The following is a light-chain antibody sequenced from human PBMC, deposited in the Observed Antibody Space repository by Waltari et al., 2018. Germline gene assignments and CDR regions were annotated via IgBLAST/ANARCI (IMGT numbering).Light chain of an antibody. CDR2: DVN. CDR1: SSDVGGYDY. Sequence: QSALTQPASVSGSPGQSITISCTGTSSDVGGYDYVSWYQQHPGKAPKLMIYDVNNRPAGVPSRCSGSKSGSTASLTISGLQAEDEADYYCNSYTTSSTRVFGGGTKLTVL. V-gene: IGLV2-14*03. CDR3: NSYTTSSTRV. J-gene: IGLJ3*02.